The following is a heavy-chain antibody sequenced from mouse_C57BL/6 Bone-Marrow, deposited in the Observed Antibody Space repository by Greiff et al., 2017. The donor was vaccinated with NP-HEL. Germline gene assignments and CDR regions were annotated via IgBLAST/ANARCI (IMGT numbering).Heavy chain of an antibody. CDR3: ARSTNLLLQWYFDV. CDR2: IYPGSGST. D-gene: IGHD1-1*01. Sequence: QVQLQQSGAELVKPGASVKMSCKASGYTFTSYWITWVKQRPGQGLEWIGDIYPGSGSTNYNEKFKSKATLTVDTSSSTAYMQLSSLTSEDSAVYYCARSTNLLLQWYFDVWGTGTTVTVSS. CDR1: GYTFTSYW. J-gene: IGHJ1*03. V-gene: IGHV1-55*01.